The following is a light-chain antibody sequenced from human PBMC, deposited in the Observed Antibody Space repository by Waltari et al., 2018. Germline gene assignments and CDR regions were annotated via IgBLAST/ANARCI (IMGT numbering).Light chain of an antibody. J-gene: IGLJ1*01. V-gene: IGLV2-23*01. Sequence: QSALSQPASVSGSPGQSPTIPCTGASTDLASYNLVAWYQHLPTRAPKLIIYEDTKRPSGISHRFSGAKSCATASLRISGLQADDEADYYCCSYTGSSTSYGCGGGTKVTVL. CDR3: CSYTGSSTSYG. CDR1: STDLASYNL. CDR2: EDT.